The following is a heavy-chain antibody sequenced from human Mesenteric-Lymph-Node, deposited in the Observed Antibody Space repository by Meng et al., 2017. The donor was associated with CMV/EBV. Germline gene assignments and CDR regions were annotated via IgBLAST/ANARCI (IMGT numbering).Heavy chain of an antibody. V-gene: IGHV4-59*01. J-gene: IGHJ4*02. D-gene: IGHD4-17*01. CDR3: ATGDDGDWPFDY. Sequence: CTVSGASISNYYWSWIRQPPGKGLEWIGYMYNSGSTNYNPALKGRVTISVDTSKSQFSLELRSVTAADTAVYYCATGDDGDWPFDYWGQGTLVTVSS. CDR1: GASISNYY. CDR2: MYNSGST.